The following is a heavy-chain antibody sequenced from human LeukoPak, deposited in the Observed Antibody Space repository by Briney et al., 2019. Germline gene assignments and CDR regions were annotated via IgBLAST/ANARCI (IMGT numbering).Heavy chain of an antibody. Sequence: PSETLSLTCAVYGGSFSGYYWSWIRQPPGKGLEWIGEINHSGSTNYNPSLKGRVTISVDTSKNQFSLKLSSVTAADTAVYYCAGGYCSGGSCYSPPDYWGQGTLVTVSS. J-gene: IGHJ4*02. CDR2: INHSGST. CDR3: AGGYCSGGSCYSPPDY. D-gene: IGHD2-15*01. CDR1: GGSFSGYY. V-gene: IGHV4-34*01.